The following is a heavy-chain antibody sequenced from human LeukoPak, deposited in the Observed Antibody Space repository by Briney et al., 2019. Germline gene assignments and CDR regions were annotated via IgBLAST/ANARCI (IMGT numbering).Heavy chain of an antibody. Sequence: GGSLRLSCAASGFTFSSYGMHWVRQAPGKGLEWVAVIWYDGSNKYYADSVKGRFTISRDNSKNTLYLQMNSLRAEDTAVYYCARDGYSSSWYSLNWFDPWGQGTLATVSS. J-gene: IGHJ5*02. CDR3: ARDGYSSSWYSLNWFDP. CDR1: GFTFSSYG. D-gene: IGHD6-13*01. V-gene: IGHV3-33*01. CDR2: IWYDGSNK.